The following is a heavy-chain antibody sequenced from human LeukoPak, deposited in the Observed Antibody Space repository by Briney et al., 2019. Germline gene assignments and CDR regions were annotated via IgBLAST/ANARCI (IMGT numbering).Heavy chain of an antibody. Sequence: ETLSLTCAVSGYSISSGYYWGWIRQPPGKGLEWIGSIYHSGSTYYNPSLKSRVTISVDTSKNQFSLKLSSVTAADTAVYYCARAVGSSESNWFDPWGQGTLATVSS. V-gene: IGHV4-38-2*01. CDR3: ARAVGSSESNWFDP. D-gene: IGHD3-10*01. J-gene: IGHJ5*02. CDR2: IYHSGST. CDR1: GYSISSGYY.